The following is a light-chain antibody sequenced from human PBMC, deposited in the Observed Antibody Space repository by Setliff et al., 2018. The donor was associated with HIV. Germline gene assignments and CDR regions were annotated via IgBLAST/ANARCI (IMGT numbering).Light chain of an antibody. CDR1: SSNIGSNT. CDR3: ATWDDSLNGYV. Sequence: QSALTQPPSASGTPGQRITFSCSGSSSNIGSNTVNWYQQLPGTAPKLLIYSNNQRPSGVPDRFSGSKSGTSASLAISGLQSGDEADYYCATWDDSLNGYVFGSGTKVTVL. V-gene: IGLV1-44*01. CDR2: SNN. J-gene: IGLJ1*01.